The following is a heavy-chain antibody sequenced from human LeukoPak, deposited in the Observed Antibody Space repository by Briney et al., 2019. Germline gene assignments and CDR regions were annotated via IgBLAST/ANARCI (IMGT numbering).Heavy chain of an antibody. CDR2: ISSSSSYI. J-gene: IGHJ4*02. CDR3: ARVTYRGPFDY. V-gene: IGHV3-21*01. D-gene: IGHD1-14*01. Sequence: GGSLRLSCAASGFTFSSYSMNWVRQAPGKGLEWVSSISSSSSYIYYADSVKGRFTISRDNAKKSLYLQVNSLRAEDTAVYYCARVTYRGPFDYWGQGTLVTVSS. CDR1: GFTFSSYS.